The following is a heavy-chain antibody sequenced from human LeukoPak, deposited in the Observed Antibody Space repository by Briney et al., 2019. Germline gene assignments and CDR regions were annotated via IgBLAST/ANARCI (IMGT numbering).Heavy chain of an antibody. Sequence: PSETLSLTCAVSGGSISSSNWWSWVRQPPGKGLEWIGEIYHSGSTNYNPSLNSRVTISVDKSKSQCSLKLSSVTAADTAVYYCARWAVRGVTSDYWGQGTLVTVS. CDR3: ARWAVRGVTSDY. D-gene: IGHD3-10*01. CDR1: GGSISSSNW. J-gene: IGHJ4*02. CDR2: IYHSGST. V-gene: IGHV4-4*02.